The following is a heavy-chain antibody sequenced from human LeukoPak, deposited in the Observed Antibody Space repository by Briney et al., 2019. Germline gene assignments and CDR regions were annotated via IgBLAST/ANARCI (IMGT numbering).Heavy chain of an antibody. CDR2: IYYSGST. CDR3: ARLPGGYWRQDNWFDP. CDR1: GGSISSSSYY. Sequence: SETLSLTCTVSGGSISSSSYYWGWIRQPPGKGLEWIGSIYYSGSTYYNPSLKSRVTISVDTSKNQFSLKLSSVTAADTAVYYCARLPGGYWRQDNWFDPWGQGTLVTVSS. V-gene: IGHV4-39*01. J-gene: IGHJ5*02. D-gene: IGHD3-16*01.